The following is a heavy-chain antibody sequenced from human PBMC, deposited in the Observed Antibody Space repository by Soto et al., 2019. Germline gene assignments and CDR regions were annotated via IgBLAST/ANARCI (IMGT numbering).Heavy chain of an antibody. CDR1: GGSFSGDY. D-gene: IGHD2-2*01. CDR3: ARGALVVPAARGYYFDY. J-gene: IGHJ4*02. V-gene: IGHV4-34*01. CDR2: INHSGST. Sequence: QVQLQQWGAGLLKPSETLSLTCAVYGGSFSGDYWSWIRQPPGKGLEWIGEINHSGSTNYNPSLKSRVTISVDTSKNQFSLKLSSVTAADTAVYYCARGALVVPAARGYYFDYWGQGTLVTVSS.